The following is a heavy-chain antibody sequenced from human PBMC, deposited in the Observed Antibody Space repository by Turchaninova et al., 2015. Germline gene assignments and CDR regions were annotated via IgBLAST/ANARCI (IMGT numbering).Heavy chain of an antibody. CDR2: INHSGST. CDR1: GGSFSGFY. Sequence: QVQPQQWGAGPLQPSETLSLTCAVYGGSFSGFYWNWIPQPPGKGLEGIGEINHSGSTNYNPSLKSRVTISVDTSKNQFSLKLSSVTAADTAVYYCARRSSTSSLGFDPWGQETLVTVSS. D-gene: IGHD2-2*01. J-gene: IGHJ5*02. V-gene: IGHV4-34*01. CDR3: ARRSSTSSLGFDP.